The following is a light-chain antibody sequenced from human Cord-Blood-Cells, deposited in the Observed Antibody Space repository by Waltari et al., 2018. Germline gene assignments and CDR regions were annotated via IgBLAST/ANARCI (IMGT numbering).Light chain of an antibody. CDR1: SSDVGGYNY. CDR3: SSYTSSSTLV. J-gene: IGLJ2*01. V-gene: IGLV2-14*01. Sequence: QSALTQPASVSGSPGQSITISRTGTSSDVGGYNYVSWYQQHPGKAPKLMIYDVSKRPSAVSTRFSGSNSGNTASLTISGLPAEDEADYYCSSYTSSSTLVFGGGTKLTVL. CDR2: DVS.